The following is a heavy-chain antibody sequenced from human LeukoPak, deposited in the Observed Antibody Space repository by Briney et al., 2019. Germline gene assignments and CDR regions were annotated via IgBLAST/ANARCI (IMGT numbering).Heavy chain of an antibody. D-gene: IGHD6-19*01. Sequence: SQTLSLTCAISGDSVSSNSAAWNRIRQSPSRGLEWLGRTYYRSKWYNDYAVSVKSRITINPETSKNQFSLQLNSVTLEDTAIYYCARSSGWIDFWGQGTLVTVSS. V-gene: IGHV6-1*01. CDR3: ARSSGWIDF. CDR1: GDSVSSNSAA. J-gene: IGHJ4*02. CDR2: TYYRSKWYN.